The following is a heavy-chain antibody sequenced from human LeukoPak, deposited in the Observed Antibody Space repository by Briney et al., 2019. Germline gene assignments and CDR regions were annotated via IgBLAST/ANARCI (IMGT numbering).Heavy chain of an antibody. Sequence: SVKVSCKASGGTFSSYAISWVRQAPGQGLEWMGGIIAIFGTANYAQKFQGRVTITTDASTSTAYMEPSSLRSEDTAVHYCARSFILVTDYYYMDVWGKGTPVTVSS. CDR3: ARSFILVTDYYYMDV. D-gene: IGHD2-15*01. V-gene: IGHV1-69*05. CDR1: GGTFSSYA. CDR2: IIAIFGTA. J-gene: IGHJ6*03.